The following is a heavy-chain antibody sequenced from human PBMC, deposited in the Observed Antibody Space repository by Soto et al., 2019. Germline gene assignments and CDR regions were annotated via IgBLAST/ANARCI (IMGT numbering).Heavy chain of an antibody. CDR2: IYYSGST. Sequence: PSETLSLTCTVSGGSFSNYYWSWIRQSPGKGLEWIGYIYYSGSTNYNPSLKSRVTISLDTSKNQLSLKLSPVTAADTAAYYCARGAAVAGRFDYWGQGALVTVSS. D-gene: IGHD6-19*01. J-gene: IGHJ4*02. CDR3: ARGAAVAGRFDY. CDR1: GGSFSNYY. V-gene: IGHV4-59*01.